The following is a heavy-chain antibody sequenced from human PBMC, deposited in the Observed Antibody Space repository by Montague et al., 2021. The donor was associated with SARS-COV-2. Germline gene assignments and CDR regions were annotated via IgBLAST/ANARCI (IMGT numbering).Heavy chain of an antibody. CDR3: ARFWSGYVDK. J-gene: IGHJ4*02. CDR1: GGSIRSYY. D-gene: IGHD3-3*01. V-gene: IGHV4-59*01. Sequence: SETLSLTCSFSGGSIRSYYWSWIRLPPGKPLEWLGYIYYTGETTXXPSLKSRVTISVDTSRSQFSLRPTSVTAAGTAVYFCARFWSGYVDKWSQGTLVTVSS. CDR2: IYYTGET.